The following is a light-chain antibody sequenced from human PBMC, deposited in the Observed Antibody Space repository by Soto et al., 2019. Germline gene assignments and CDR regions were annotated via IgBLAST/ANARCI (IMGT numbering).Light chain of an antibody. V-gene: IGKV1-39*01. CDR1: QSISSY. J-gene: IGKJ1*01. CDR2: AAS. Sequence: DIQMTQSPSSLSASVGDRGTITCWASQSISSYLNWYQQKPGKAPKLLIYAASSLQSGVPSRFSGSGSGTEFTLTISSLQPDDFATYYCQHYNSYSEAFGQGTKVDI. CDR3: QHYNSYSEA.